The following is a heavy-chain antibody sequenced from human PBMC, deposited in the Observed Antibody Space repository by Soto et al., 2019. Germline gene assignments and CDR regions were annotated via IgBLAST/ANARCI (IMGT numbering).Heavy chain of an antibody. J-gene: IGHJ5*02. V-gene: IGHV4-34*01. CDR1: GGSFSGYD. D-gene: IGHD3-10*01. Sequence: SETLSLTCAVYGGSFSGYDWSWIRQPPGKGLEWIGEINHSGSTNYNPSLKTRVTISVDTSKNQFSLKLSSVTAADTAVYYCARVGRFLNWFDPWGQGTLVTVSS. CDR2: INHSGST. CDR3: ARVGRFLNWFDP.